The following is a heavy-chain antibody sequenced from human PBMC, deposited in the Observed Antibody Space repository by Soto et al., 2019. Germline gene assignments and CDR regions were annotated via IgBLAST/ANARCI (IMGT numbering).Heavy chain of an antibody. V-gene: IGHV3-23*01. CDR1: GLTFNNTA. J-gene: IGHJ4*02. Sequence: GWSSRPTSEAPGLTFNNTALNSVHQAPEKGLEWVSGVSGSGGSTNYADSVKGRFTISRDNAKNTLYLQMNSLRAEDTALYYCAKGTRDCSGDSCYFGYWGQGTLVTVFS. D-gene: IGHD2-15*01. CDR2: VSGSGGST. CDR3: AKGTRDCSGDSCYFGY.